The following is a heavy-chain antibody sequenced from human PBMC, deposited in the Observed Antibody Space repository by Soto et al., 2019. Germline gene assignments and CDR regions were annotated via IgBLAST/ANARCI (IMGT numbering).Heavy chain of an antibody. J-gene: IGHJ4*02. CDR2: IYYSGST. D-gene: IGHD5-12*01. V-gene: IGHV4-59*12. CDR1: GGSMNTYY. Sequence: PSETLSLTCTVSGGSMNTYYWGCFRQPPGKGLEWVGYIYYSGSTTYSPSLKSRVTISVDTSKNQFSLKASDTAMYYCARGGDRGGYDWRVFDYWGQGTLVIVSS. CDR3: ARGGDRGGYDWRVFDY.